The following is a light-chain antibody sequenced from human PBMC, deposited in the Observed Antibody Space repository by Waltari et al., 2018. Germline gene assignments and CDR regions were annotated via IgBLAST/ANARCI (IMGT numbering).Light chain of an antibody. CDR3: QQYNNWPPYT. Sequence: IVMTKSPATLSVSPGERATLSCRASQSVSSNLAWYQQKPGQAPRLLIYGASTRATGIPARFSGSGSGTEFTLTISSLQSEDFAVYYCQQYNNWPPYTLGQGTKLESK. J-gene: IGKJ2*01. CDR2: GAS. V-gene: IGKV3-15*01. CDR1: QSVSSN.